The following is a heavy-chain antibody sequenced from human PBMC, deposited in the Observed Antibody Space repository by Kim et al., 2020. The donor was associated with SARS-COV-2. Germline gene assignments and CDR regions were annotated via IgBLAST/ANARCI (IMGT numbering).Heavy chain of an antibody. CDR3: ARDRREGLAVAGSNWFDS. D-gene: IGHD6-19*01. V-gene: IGHV3-11*05. CDR2: ISSSSSYI. J-gene: IGHJ5*01. CDR1: GFTFSDYF. Sequence: GGSLRLSCAASGFTFSDYFMSWIRQAPGKGLEWVSYISSSSSYINYADSVKGRFTISRDNAKNSLYLQMNSLRAEDTAVYYCARDRREGLAVAGSNWFDSWGERTLLSVSS.